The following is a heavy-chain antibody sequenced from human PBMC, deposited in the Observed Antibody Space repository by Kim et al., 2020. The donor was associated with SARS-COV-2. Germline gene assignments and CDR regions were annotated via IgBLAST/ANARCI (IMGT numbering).Heavy chain of an antibody. D-gene: IGHD3-22*01. CDR3: ARLGARNYYDSSGLVPGNPKTRYYYYGMDV. J-gene: IGHJ6*02. Sequence: GESLKISCKGSGYSFTSYWIGWVRQMPGKGLEWMGIIYPGDSDTRYSPSFQGQVTISADKSISTAYLQWSSLKASDTAMYYCARLGARNYYDSSGLVPGNPKTRYYYYGMDVWGQGTTVTVSS. V-gene: IGHV5-51*01. CDR1: GYSFTSYW. CDR2: IYPGDSDT.